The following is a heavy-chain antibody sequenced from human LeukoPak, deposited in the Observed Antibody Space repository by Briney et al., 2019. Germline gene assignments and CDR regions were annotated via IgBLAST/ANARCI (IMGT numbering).Heavy chain of an antibody. V-gene: IGHV1-46*01. Sequence: ASVKVSCKASGYTVTSYYMHWVRQAPGQGLEWMGIINPSGGSTSYAQKFQGRVTMTRDTSTSTVYMELSSLRSEDTAVYYCARDRYYDSSGYQPFDYWGQGTLVTVSS. CDR2: INPSGGST. J-gene: IGHJ4*02. CDR1: GYTVTSYY. CDR3: ARDRYYDSSGYQPFDY. D-gene: IGHD3-22*01.